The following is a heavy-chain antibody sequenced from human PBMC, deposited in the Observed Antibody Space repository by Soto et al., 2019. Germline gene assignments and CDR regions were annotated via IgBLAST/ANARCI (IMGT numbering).Heavy chain of an antibody. Sequence: ASETLSLTCAVSGGSISRSGYSWSWIRQPPGKGLEWIGYIFHSGTTYYNPSLKNRLTISIDRSKNQFSLKLGSVTAADTSVYYCASVPPEASLTPCCDYWGLGILVTVSS. CDR2: IFHSGTT. D-gene: IGHD6-25*01. V-gene: IGHV4-30-2*01. CDR1: GGSISRSGYS. J-gene: IGHJ4*02. CDR3: ASVPPEASLTPCCDY.